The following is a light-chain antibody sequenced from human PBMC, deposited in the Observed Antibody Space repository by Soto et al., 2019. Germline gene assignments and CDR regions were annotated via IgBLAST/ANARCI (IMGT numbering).Light chain of an antibody. V-gene: IGKV3-20*01. Sequence: EIVLTQSAGTLSLSPGERATLSCRASQSVSSIYLAWYQQKPGQAPRLLVYGASSRATGIPDRFSGSGSGTDFTLTISRLEPEDFAVYYCHQYRSSPKTFGQGTKVDIK. J-gene: IGKJ1*01. CDR2: GAS. CDR1: QSVSSIY. CDR3: HQYRSSPKT.